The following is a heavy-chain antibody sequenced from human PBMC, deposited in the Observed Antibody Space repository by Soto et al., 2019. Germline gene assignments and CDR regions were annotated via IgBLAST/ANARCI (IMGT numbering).Heavy chain of an antibody. CDR3: ALENNNSGQLR. J-gene: IGHJ4*02. V-gene: IGHV2-5*02. CDR2: IYWDDDK. CDR1: GFSLSTSGVG. D-gene: IGHD1-1*01. Sequence: SGPTLVNPTQTLTLTCTFSGFSLSTSGVGVGWIRQPPGKALEWLALIYWDDDKRYSTSLKTRLTISKDTSKNQVVLTMTNMDPVDTAKYYCALENNNSGQLRWGQGTLVTVSS.